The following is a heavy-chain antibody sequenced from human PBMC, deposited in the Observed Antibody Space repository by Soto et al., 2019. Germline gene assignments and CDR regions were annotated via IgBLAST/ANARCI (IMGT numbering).Heavy chain of an antibody. CDR1: GFTFSSYS. CDR3: ATAEMTTDAFDI. CDR2: ISSSSSYI. J-gene: IGHJ3*02. Sequence: GGSLRLSCAASGFTFSSYSMNWVRQAPGKGLEWVSSISSSSSYIYYADSVKGRFTISRDNAKNLLYLQMNSLRAEDTAVYYCATAEMTTDAFDIWGQGTMVIVSS. V-gene: IGHV3-21*01.